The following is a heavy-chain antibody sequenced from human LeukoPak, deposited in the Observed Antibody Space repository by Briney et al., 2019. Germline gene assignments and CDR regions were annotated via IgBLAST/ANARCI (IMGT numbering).Heavy chain of an antibody. CDR1: GYTLTELS. CDR3: ATTKLNRAYSGYRGGAFDI. Sequence: ASVKVSCKVSGYTLTELSMHWVRQAPGKGLEWMGGFDPEDGETIYAQKFQGRVTMTEDTSTDTAYMELSSLRSEDTAVYYCATTKLNRAYSGYRGGAFDIWGQGTMVTVSS. V-gene: IGHV1-24*01. J-gene: IGHJ3*02. D-gene: IGHD5-12*01. CDR2: FDPEDGET.